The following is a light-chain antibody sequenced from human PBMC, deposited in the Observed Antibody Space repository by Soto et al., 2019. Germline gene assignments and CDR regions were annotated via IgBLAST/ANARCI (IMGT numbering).Light chain of an antibody. V-gene: IGKV3-11*01. J-gene: IGKJ5*01. Sequence: EIVLTQSPATLSLSPGEGATLSCRASQSINTYLAWYQQKPGQAPRLLIYDASNRATGIPARFSGSGSGTDFTLTISSLEPEDFAVYYCQQRINWPITFGQGTRLEIK. CDR1: QSINTY. CDR2: DAS. CDR3: QQRINWPIT.